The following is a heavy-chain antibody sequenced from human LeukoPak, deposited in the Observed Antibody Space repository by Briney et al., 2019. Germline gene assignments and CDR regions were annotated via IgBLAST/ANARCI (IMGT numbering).Heavy chain of an antibody. V-gene: IGHV4-61*02. CDR2: IYTSGST. J-gene: IGHJ2*01. CDR3: ARALVDYYDSSGYYRPDWYFDL. Sequence: SETLSLTCTVSGGSISSGSYYWSWIRQPAGEGLEWFGRIYTSGSTNYNPSLKSRVTISVDTSKNQFSLKLSSVTAADTAVYYCARALVDYYDSSGYYRPDWYFDLWGRGTLVTASS. D-gene: IGHD3-22*01. CDR1: GGSISSGSYY.